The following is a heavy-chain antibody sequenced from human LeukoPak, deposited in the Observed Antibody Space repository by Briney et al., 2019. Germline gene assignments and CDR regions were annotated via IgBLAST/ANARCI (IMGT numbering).Heavy chain of an antibody. CDR2: INLSGGST. J-gene: IGHJ4*02. D-gene: IGHD4-11*01. CDR1: GYTFTNYY. CDR3: AREPRTFDVRFNDYIPFDY. V-gene: IGHV1-46*01. Sequence: ASVKVSCKASGYTFTNYYMHWVRQAPGQGLEWMGIINLSGGSTSYAQKFQGRVTMTRDTSTSTVYMELSSLRSEDTAVYYCAREPRTFDVRFNDYIPFDYWGQGTLVTVSS.